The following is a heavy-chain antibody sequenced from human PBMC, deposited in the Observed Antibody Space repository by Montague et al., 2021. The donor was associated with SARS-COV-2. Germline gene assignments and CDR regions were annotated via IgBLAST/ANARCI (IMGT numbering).Heavy chain of an antibody. CDR1: GDSISSYY. J-gene: IGHJ4*02. CDR3: ARAQNTCFIANCVNYFEV. V-gene: IGHV4-59*01. Sequence: SETLSLTCEVSGDSISSYYWSWIRQSPGKGLEWIGYVHYTGSTKYTPSLKTRVTLSPDTPKNHFSLKLRSVTAADTAIYYCARAQNTCFIANCVNYFEVWGLGALVTVSS. D-gene: IGHD1-1*01. CDR2: VHYTGST.